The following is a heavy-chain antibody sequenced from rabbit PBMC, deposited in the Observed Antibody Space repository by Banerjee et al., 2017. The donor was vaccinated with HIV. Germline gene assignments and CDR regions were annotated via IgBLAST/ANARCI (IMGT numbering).Heavy chain of an antibody. D-gene: IGHD1-1*01. J-gene: IGHJ2*01. Sequence: QEQLEESGGDLVKPGASLTLTCTASGFTLSSGYWICWVRQAPGKGLEWIGCISTGSGSTYYASWAKGRFTITKASSTTVTLQLNSLTAADTATYFCARYVSSGYYTGAFDPGGPGTLVTVS. CDR3: ARYVSSGYYTGAFDP. V-gene: IGHV1S45*01. CDR1: GFTLSSGYW. CDR2: ISTGSGST.